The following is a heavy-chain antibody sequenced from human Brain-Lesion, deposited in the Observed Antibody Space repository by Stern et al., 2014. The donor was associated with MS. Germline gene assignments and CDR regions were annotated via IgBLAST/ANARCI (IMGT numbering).Heavy chain of an antibody. CDR3: ARVTEFLRFFYPDY. CDR2: ISYSGNT. D-gene: IGHD3-3*01. V-gene: IGHV4-31*03. CDR1: GGSVSSGSRY. J-gene: IGHJ4*02. Sequence: QLVQSGPGLVKPSQTLSLTCTVSGGSVSSGSRYWSWIRQHPGKGLEWIGYISYSGNTYYSPSLQSRLTISMDTSKNQFSLKLRSVTAADTAIYYCARVTEFLRFFYPDYWGQGTLVTVSS.